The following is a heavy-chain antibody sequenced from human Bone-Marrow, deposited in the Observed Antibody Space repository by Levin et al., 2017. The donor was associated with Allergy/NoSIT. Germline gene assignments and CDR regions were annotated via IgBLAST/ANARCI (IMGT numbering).Heavy chain of an antibody. J-gene: IGHJ4*02. CDR2: FTGGVGGST. V-gene: IGHV3-23*01. Sequence: GGSLRLSCAASGFNFRNYVMDWVRQAPGKGLEWVARFTGGVGGSTYYADSVTGRFTISRDNAKNTLYLHLNTLRVEDTAVYYCVKEEWAGLGNFFDYWGQGALVTVSS. CDR3: VKEEWAGLGNFFDY. D-gene: IGHD3-3*01. CDR1: GFNFRNYV.